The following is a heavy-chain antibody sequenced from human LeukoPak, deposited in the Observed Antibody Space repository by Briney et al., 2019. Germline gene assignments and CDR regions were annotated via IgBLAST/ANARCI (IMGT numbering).Heavy chain of an antibody. J-gene: IGHJ4*02. CDR3: AKNQARVGELLSQEFDY. V-gene: IGHV3-21*01. Sequence: GGSLRLSCAASGFTFSSYSMNWVRQAPGKGLEWVSSISSSSSSYIYYADSVKGRFTISRDNSKNTLYLQMNSLRAEDTAVYYCAKNQARVGELLSQEFDYWGQGTLVTVSS. CDR1: GFTFSSYS. CDR2: ISSSSSSYI. D-gene: IGHD3-10*01.